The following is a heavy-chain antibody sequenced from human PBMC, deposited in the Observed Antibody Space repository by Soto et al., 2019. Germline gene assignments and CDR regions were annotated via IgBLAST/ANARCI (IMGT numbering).Heavy chain of an antibody. CDR2: IYSGGST. CDR3: ARDLYYYGSGYYYGMDV. V-gene: IGHV3-66*01. J-gene: IGHJ6*02. Sequence: GGSMRLSCAASGFTFSSNYMSWVRQAPGKGLEWVSVIYSGGSTYYADSVKGRFTISRDNSKNTLYLQMNSLRAEDTAVYYCARDLYYYGSGYYYGMDVWGQGTTVTVSS. D-gene: IGHD3-10*01. CDR1: GFTFSSNY.